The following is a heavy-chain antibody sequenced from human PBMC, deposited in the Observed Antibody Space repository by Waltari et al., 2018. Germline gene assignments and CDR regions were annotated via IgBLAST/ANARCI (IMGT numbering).Heavy chain of an antibody. CDR2: IYSGGST. Sequence: EVQLLESGGGLVQPGGSLRLSCAASGFTFSSYAMSWVRQAPGKGLEWVSVIYSGGSTYDADSVKGRFTISRDNSKNTLYLKMNSLRAEDTAVYYCAKSIAAAEGYFDYWGQGTLVTVSS. CDR3: AKSIAAAEGYFDY. V-gene: IGHV3-23*03. J-gene: IGHJ4*02. CDR1: GFTFSSYA. D-gene: IGHD6-13*01.